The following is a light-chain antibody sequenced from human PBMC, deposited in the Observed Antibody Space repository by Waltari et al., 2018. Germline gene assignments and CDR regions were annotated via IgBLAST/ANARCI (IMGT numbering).Light chain of an antibody. CDR1: QSVLYSSNNKNY. J-gene: IGKJ2*03. Sequence: DIVMTQSPDPLAVSLGERATINCKSSQSVLYSSNNKNYLAWYQQKPGQPPKLLIYCASTRESGVPDRFSGSGSGTDSTLTISRLQAEDVAVYYCQQYYSTPQSFGQGTKLEIK. V-gene: IGKV4-1*01. CDR2: CAS. CDR3: QQYYSTPQS.